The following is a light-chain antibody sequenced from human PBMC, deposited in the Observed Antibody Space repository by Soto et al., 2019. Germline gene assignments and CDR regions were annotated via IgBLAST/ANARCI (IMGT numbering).Light chain of an antibody. Sequence: DIQMTQSPSSLSASVGDRVTITCRASQGISNFLAWYQQKPGKVPKLLISAASTLQSGVPSRFSGSGSGTDFTLTITSLPPEDVATYYYQKYSSVITFGQGTRLEI. CDR3: QKYSSVIT. CDR1: QGISNF. CDR2: AAS. V-gene: IGKV1-27*01. J-gene: IGKJ5*01.